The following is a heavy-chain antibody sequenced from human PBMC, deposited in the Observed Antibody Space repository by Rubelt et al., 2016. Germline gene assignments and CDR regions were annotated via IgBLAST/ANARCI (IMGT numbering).Heavy chain of an antibody. CDR1: GFTFSSYT. CDR2: ISSSSAYI. Sequence: EVQLVESGGGLVKPGGSLRLSCAASGFTFSSYTMNWVRQAPGKGLEWVSSISSSSAYIYYADSLKGRFTISRDNAKNSLYLQMNSLRAEDTAVYYCARRFGEPDWWGQGTLVTVSS. V-gene: IGHV3-21*01. J-gene: IGHJ4*02. CDR3: ARRFGEPDW. D-gene: IGHD3-10*01.